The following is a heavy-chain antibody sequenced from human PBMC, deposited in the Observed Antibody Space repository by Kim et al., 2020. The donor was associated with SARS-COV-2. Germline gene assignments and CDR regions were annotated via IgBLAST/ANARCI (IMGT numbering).Heavy chain of an antibody. CDR1: GFTFGDYA. D-gene: IGHD5-12*01. Sequence: GGSLRLSCTASGFTFGDYAMSWFRQASGEGLEWVGFIRSKAYGGTTEYAASVKGRFTISRDDSKSIAYLQMNSLKTEDTAVYYCTRCYGGNNIVATITRAVGLRWNDCDNFFDPWGQGALGTVSA. V-gene: IGHV3-49*03. CDR3: TRCYGGNNIVATITRAVGLRWNDCDNFFDP. CDR2: IRSKAYGGTT. J-gene: IGHJ5*02.